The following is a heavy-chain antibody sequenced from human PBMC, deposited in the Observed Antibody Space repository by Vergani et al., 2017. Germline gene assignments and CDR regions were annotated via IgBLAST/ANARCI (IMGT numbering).Heavy chain of an antibody. CDR1: GGSISSYY. CDR2: IYTSGST. D-gene: IGHD6-13*01. CDR3: AREKTTAAATYYYYVDV. J-gene: IGHJ6*03. Sequence: QVQLQESGPGLVKPSETLSLTCTVSGGSISSYYWSWIRQPPGKGLEWIGRIYTSGSTSYNPSLKSRVTMSVDTSKNQFSLKLSSVTAADTAVYYCAREKTTAAATYYYYVDVWGKGTTVTVSS. V-gene: IGHV4-4*07.